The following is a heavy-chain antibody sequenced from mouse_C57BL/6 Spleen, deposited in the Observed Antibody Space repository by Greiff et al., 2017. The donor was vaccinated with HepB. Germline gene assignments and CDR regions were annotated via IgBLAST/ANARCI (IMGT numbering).Heavy chain of an antibody. D-gene: IGHD1-1*01. CDR3: AREITTVVGAMDY. V-gene: IGHV1-4*01. CDR1: GYTFTSYT. CDR2: INPSSGYT. Sequence: VQLQQSGAELARPGASVKMSCKASGYTFTSYTMHWVKQRPGQGLEWIGYINPSSGYTKYNQKFKDKATLTADKSSSTAYMQLSSLTSEDSAVYYCAREITTVVGAMDYWGQGTSVTVSS. J-gene: IGHJ4*01.